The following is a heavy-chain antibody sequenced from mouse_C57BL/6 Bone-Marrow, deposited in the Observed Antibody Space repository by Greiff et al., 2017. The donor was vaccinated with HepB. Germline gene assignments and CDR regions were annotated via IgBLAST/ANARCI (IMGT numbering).Heavy chain of an antibody. CDR3: ARRDSSGYDYAMDY. Sequence: VKLQQSGPELVKPGASVKISCKASGYAFSSSWMNWVKQRPGKGLEWIGRIYPGDGDTNYNGKFKGKATLTADKSSSTAYMQLSSLTSEDSAVYFCARRDSSGYDYAMDYWGQGTSVTVSS. CDR1: GYAFSSSW. CDR2: IYPGDGDT. D-gene: IGHD3-2*02. V-gene: IGHV1-82*01. J-gene: IGHJ4*01.